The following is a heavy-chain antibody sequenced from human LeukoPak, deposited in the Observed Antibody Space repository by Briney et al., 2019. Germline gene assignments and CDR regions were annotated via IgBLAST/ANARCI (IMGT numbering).Heavy chain of an antibody. Sequence: SETLSLTCTVSGGSISSITYYWGWIRQPPGKGLEWIGSIYYSGSTYYNPSLKSRVTISVDTSKNQFSLKLSSVTAADTAVYYCARDGVRENYYDSSGDYWGQGTLVTVSS. D-gene: IGHD3-22*01. J-gene: IGHJ4*02. CDR1: GGSISSITYY. CDR3: ARDGVRENYYDSSGDY. CDR2: IYYSGST. V-gene: IGHV4-39*07.